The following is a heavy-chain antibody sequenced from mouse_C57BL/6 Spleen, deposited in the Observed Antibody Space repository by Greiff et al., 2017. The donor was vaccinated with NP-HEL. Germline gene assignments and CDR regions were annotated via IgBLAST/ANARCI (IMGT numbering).Heavy chain of an antibody. CDR2: IYPETGGT. V-gene: IGHV1-15*01. D-gene: IGHD2-3*01. CDR3: ARPLDDDPYD. J-gene: IGHJ2*01. Sequence: VQLQQSGAELVRPGASVTLSCKASGYTFTDYEMHWVKQTPGHGLEWIGAIYPETGGTAYNQKFKGKATLTAAKSSSTAYMELRSLTSEDSALYYCARPLDDDPYDWGQGTTLTVAS. CDR1: GYTFTDYE.